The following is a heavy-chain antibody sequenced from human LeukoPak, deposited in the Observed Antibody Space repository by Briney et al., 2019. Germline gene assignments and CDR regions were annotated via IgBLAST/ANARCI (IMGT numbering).Heavy chain of an antibody. Sequence: PSETLSLTCAVYGGSFSGYYWNWIRQPPGKGLEWIGEVNHSGGTNYNPSLRSRVTISVDTSKNQFSLNLSSVTAADTAVYFSARRRVVVASTDGAFGAFDIWGQGTMVTVSS. V-gene: IGHV4-34*09. J-gene: IGHJ3*02. D-gene: IGHD2-15*01. CDR1: GGSFSGYY. CDR2: VNHSGGT. CDR3: ARRRVVVASTDGAFGAFDI.